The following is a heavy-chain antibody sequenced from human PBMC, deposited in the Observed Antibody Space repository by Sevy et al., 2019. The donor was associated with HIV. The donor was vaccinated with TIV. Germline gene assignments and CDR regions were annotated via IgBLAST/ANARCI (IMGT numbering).Heavy chain of an antibody. V-gene: IGHV1-69*13. CDR3: ARDEPIAARPNYYYYYGMDV. J-gene: IGHJ6*02. CDR1: GGTFSSYA. D-gene: IGHD6-6*01. Sequence: ASVKVSCKASGGTFSSYAISWVRQAPGQGLEWMGGIIPIFGTANYAQKFQGRVTITADESTSTAYMELSSLRSEDTAVYYCARDEPIAARPNYYYYYGMDVWGQGTTVTVSS. CDR2: IIPIFGTA.